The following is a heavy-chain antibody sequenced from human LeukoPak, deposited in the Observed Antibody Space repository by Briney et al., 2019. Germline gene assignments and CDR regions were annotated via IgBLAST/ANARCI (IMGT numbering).Heavy chain of an antibody. V-gene: IGHV1-18*01. CDR2: IGAYNGNT. CDR3: ARLGYCSSTSCSGPSDY. D-gene: IGHD2-2*01. J-gene: IGHJ4*02. Sequence: ASVKVSCKASGYTLTSYGISWVRQAPGQGLEGMGWIGAYNGNTNYAQKLQGRVTMTTDTSTSTAYMDLRSLRSDDTAVYYCARLGYCSSTSCSGPSDYWGQGTLVTVSS. CDR1: GYTLTSYG.